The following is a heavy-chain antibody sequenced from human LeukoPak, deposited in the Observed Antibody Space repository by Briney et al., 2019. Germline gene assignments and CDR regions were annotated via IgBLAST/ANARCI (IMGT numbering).Heavy chain of an antibody. CDR1: GFTFSSYG. CDR2: VRYDGKNQ. Sequence: AGSLRLSCTASGFTFSSYGIHWVRQAPGKGLEWVSFVRYDGKNQYYADSVKGRFTISRDNAKNSLYLQMNSLRAEDTALYYCARQAAATREDYFYYMDVWGKGTPVTVSS. CDR3: ARQAAATREDYFYYMDV. D-gene: IGHD6-25*01. V-gene: IGHV3-30*02. J-gene: IGHJ6*03.